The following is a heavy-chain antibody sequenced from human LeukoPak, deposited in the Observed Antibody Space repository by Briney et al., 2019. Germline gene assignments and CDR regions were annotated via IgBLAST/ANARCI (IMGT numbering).Heavy chain of an antibody. V-gene: IGHV3-21*01. CDR1: GYTFSSYS. Sequence: GGSLRLSCAASGYTFSSYSMNWVRQAPGKGLEWVSSISSSSSYIYYADSVKGRFTISRDNAKNSLYLQMNSLRAEDTAVYYCARALPSPLYSGSYADAFDIWGQGTMVTVSS. CDR2: ISSSSSYI. CDR3: ARALPSPLYSGSYADAFDI. J-gene: IGHJ3*02. D-gene: IGHD1-26*01.